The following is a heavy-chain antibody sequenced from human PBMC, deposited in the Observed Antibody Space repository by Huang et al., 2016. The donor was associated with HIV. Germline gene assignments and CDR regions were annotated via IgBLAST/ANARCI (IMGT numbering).Heavy chain of an antibody. V-gene: IGHV4-34*02. CDR2: ILHSGGA. D-gene: IGHD3-3*01. CDR3: ARVPTPSYYDFWSISPSHEDVYYYNMDV. CDR1: GGPFNNYY. J-gene: IGHJ6*02. Sequence: QVQLQQWGAGVLKPSETLSLTCAVYGGPFNNYYWSWVRHLTGRRLEWIGEILHSGGAKYNPPLKRRVRISRAPSKKQFSLRLTSVTAAVTAVYYCARVPTPSYYDFWSISPSHEDVYYYNMDVWGQGTTVIVSS.